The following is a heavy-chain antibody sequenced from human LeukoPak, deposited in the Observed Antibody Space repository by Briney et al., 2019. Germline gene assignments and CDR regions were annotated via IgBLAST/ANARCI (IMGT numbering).Heavy chain of an antibody. V-gene: IGHV3-30*02. Sequence: PGGSLRLSCAASGFTFSSYGMHWVRQAPGKGLEWVAFIRYDGSNKYYADSVKGRFTISRDNSKNTLYLQMNSLRAEDTAVYYCAKDRYYDSYFGYWGQGTLVTVSS. J-gene: IGHJ4*02. CDR3: AKDRYYDSYFGY. D-gene: IGHD3-22*01. CDR2: IRYDGSNK. CDR1: GFTFSSYG.